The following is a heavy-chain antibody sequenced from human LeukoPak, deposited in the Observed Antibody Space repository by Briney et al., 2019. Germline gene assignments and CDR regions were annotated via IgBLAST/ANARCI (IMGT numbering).Heavy chain of an antibody. D-gene: IGHD2/OR15-2a*01. V-gene: IGHV1-2*02. CDR3: ARSRISRYDAFDI. CDR1: GYTFTGYY. Sequence: ASVKVSCKASGYTFTGYYMHWVRQAPGQGLEWMGWINPNSGGTNYAQKFQGRVTMTRDTSISTAYMELSRLRSDDTAVYYCARSRISRYDAFDIWGQGTMVTVSS. CDR2: INPNSGGT. J-gene: IGHJ3*02.